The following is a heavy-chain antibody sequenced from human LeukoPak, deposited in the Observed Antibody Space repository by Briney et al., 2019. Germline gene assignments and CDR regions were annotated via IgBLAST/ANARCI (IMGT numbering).Heavy chain of an antibody. Sequence: SETLSLTCTVSGDSISNYYWSWVRQPAGKGLGWIGRIYASGSSNYNPSLKSRITMSVDTSKNQFSLKLSSVTAADTAVYYCARVGGFQSIAAAGLDPWGQGTLVTVSS. CDR2: IYASGSS. V-gene: IGHV4-4*07. CDR3: ARVGGFQSIAAAGLDP. J-gene: IGHJ5*02. D-gene: IGHD6-13*01. CDR1: GDSISNYY.